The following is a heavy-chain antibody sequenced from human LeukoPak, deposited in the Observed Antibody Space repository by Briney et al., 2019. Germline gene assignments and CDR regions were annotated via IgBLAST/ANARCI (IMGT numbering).Heavy chain of an antibody. CDR1: GGSISSYY. V-gene: IGHV4-39*01. D-gene: IGHD5-18*01. CDR2: IYYSGST. J-gene: IGHJ5*02. Sequence: SETLSLTCTVSGGSISSYYWGWIRQPPGKGLEWIGSIYYSGSTYYNPSLKSRVTISVDTSKNQFSLKLSSVTAADTAVYYCARMVTRGGWFDPWGQGTLVTVSS. CDR3: ARMVTRGGWFDP.